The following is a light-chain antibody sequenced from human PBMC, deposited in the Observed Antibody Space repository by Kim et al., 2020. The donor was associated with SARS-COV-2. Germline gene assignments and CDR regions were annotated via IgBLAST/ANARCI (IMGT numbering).Light chain of an antibody. Sequence: DIQMTQSPSSLSASVGDRVTITCRASQGISNDLAWYQQKPGKVPKLLIYAASALRSGVPFRFSGSGSGTDFTLTISSLQPEDAASYYRQKYNGAPWAFGQGTKVEVK. CDR3: QKYNGAPWA. V-gene: IGKV1-27*01. CDR1: QGISND. J-gene: IGKJ1*01. CDR2: AAS.